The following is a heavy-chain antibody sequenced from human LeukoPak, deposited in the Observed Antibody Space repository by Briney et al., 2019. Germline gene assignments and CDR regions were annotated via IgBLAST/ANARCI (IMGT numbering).Heavy chain of an antibody. CDR3: ASLGSSSSWYMGGLFDY. D-gene: IGHD6-13*01. V-gene: IGHV3-30*04. CDR1: GFTFSSYA. J-gene: IGHJ4*02. CDR2: ISYDGSNK. Sequence: PGGSLRLSCAASGFTFSSYAMHWVRQAPGKGLEWVAVISYDGSNKYYADSVKGRFTISRDNSKNTLYLQMNSLRAEDTAVYYCASLGSSSSWYMGGLFDYWGQGTLVTVSS.